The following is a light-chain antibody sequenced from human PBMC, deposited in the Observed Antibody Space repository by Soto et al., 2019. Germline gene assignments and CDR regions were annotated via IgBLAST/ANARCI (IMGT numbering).Light chain of an antibody. CDR1: QSVSMN. CDR3: QQHNDWPLT. CDR2: DIS. V-gene: IGKV3-15*01. Sequence: EIVMTQSPATLSVSPGERATLSCRASQSVSMNLAWYQQKPGQAPRLLMYDISTRATGIPARFSGSGSGTEFTLTISSLQSEDFAIYYCQQHNDWPLTFGGGTKVEIK. J-gene: IGKJ4*01.